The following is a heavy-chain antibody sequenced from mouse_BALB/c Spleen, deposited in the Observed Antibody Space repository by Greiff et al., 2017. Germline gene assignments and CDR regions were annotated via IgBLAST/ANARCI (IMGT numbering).Heavy chain of an antibody. V-gene: IGHV1-7*01. Sequence: VQLQQSGAELAKPGASVKMSCKASGYTFTSYWMHWVKQRPGQGLEWIGYINPSTGYTEYNQKFKDKATLTADKSSSTAYMQLSSLTSEDSAVYYCARSPYDYDAFDYWGQGTTLTVSS. CDR3: ARSPYDYDAFDY. J-gene: IGHJ2*01. CDR1: GYTFTSYW. D-gene: IGHD2-4*01. CDR2: INPSTGYT.